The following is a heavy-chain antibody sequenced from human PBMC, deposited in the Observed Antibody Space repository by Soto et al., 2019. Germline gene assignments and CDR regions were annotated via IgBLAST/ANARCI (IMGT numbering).Heavy chain of an antibody. D-gene: IGHD6-19*01. J-gene: IGHJ6*02. Sequence: QVQLLQSGAEVKKPGSSVRVSCEASGGSFRTYSISWVRQAPGQGLEWMGEIIPIFGTVNYAQKFQGRVTITADEPTTTVYMDLRSRRSEDTAVYYCAKGAVAGTPTSYYYYGMDVWGQGTTVTVSS. CDR3: AKGAVAGTPTSYYYYGMDV. CDR1: GGSFRTYS. CDR2: IIPIFGTV. V-gene: IGHV1-69*12.